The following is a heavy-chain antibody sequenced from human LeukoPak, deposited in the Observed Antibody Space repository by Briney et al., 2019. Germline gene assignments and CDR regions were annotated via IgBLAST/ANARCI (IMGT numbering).Heavy chain of an antibody. D-gene: IGHD3-22*01. Sequence: GGSLRLSCAASGFTFSDYFMSWIRQAPGKGLEWVSAISGSGGSTYYADSVKGRFTISRDNSKNTLYLQMNSLRAEDTAVYYCAKAPPYYYDSSGYPFDYWGQGTLVTVSS. CDR2: ISGSGGST. V-gene: IGHV3-23*01. CDR3: AKAPPYYYDSSGYPFDY. CDR1: GFTFSDYF. J-gene: IGHJ4*02.